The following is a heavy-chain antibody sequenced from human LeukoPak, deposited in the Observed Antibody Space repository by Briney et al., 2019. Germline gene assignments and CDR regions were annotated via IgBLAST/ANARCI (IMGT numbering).Heavy chain of an antibody. CDR3: ARDTYYYDSSGYFDAFDI. CDR2: IYSGGST. Sequence: GGSLRLSCAASGFTVSSNYMSWVGQAPGEGLEWVSVIYSGGSTYYADSVKGRFTISRDNSKNTLYLQMNSLRAEDTAVYYCARDTYYYDSSGYFDAFDIWGQGTMVTVSS. CDR1: GFTVSSNY. D-gene: IGHD3-22*01. J-gene: IGHJ3*02. V-gene: IGHV3-66*02.